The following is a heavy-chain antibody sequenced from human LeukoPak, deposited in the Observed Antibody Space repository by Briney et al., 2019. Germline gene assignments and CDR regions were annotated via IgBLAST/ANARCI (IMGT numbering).Heavy chain of an antibody. Sequence: GGSLRLSCAASGFTFSSYKMNWVRQAPGKGLEWVSSISSSSYIYYADSVKGRFTISRDNAKNSLYLQMNSLRAEDTAVYYCARDGSAKARADYWGQGTLVTVSS. D-gene: IGHD6-6*01. V-gene: IGHV3-21*01. CDR2: ISSSSYI. J-gene: IGHJ4*02. CDR1: GFTFSSYK. CDR3: ARDGSAKARADY.